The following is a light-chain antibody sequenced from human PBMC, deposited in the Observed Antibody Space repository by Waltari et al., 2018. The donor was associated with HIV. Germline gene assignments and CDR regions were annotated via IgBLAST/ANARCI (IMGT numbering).Light chain of an antibody. CDR1: QGMCKS. CDR3: RQLDPYPLT. Sequence: DVQLTQSPSFLSASVGARVTITCRASQGMCKSLAWYQQKPGNAPNLLIYAASTLQSEVPSRFSGSGSVTEFTLTISSLQPEDFATYCCRQLDPYPLTFGGGTKVNIK. CDR2: AAS. V-gene: IGKV1-9*01. J-gene: IGKJ4*01.